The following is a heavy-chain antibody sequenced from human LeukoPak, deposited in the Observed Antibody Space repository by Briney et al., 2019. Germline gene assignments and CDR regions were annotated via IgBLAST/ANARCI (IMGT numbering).Heavy chain of an antibody. CDR1: GFTFSDYY. Sequence: GSLRLSCAASGFTFSDYYMSWIRQPPGKGLEWIGYIYYSGSGSTNYNPSLKSRVTISVDTSKNQFSLNLNSVTAADTAVYYCARYRAFDIWGQGTMVTVSS. V-gene: IGHV4-59*01. CDR3: ARYRAFDI. J-gene: IGHJ3*02. CDR2: IYYSGSGST.